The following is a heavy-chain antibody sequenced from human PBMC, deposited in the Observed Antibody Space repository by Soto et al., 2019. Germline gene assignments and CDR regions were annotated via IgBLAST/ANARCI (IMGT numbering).Heavy chain of an antibody. J-gene: IGHJ4*02. CDR3: AKDSHYLGSGSLDY. CDR2: ISGSGGST. Sequence: EVQLLESGGGLIQPGGSLRLSCAASGFTFSRSAMNWVRQAPGKGLVWVSSISGSGGSTFYADSVKGRFTISRDNSNNTLYLQMNSLRAEDTAVYYCAKDSHYLGSGSLDYWGQGTLVTVSS. CDR1: GFTFSRSA. D-gene: IGHD3-10*01. V-gene: IGHV3-23*01.